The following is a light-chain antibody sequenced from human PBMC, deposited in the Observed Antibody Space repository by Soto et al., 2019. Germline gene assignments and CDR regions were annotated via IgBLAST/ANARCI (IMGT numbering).Light chain of an antibody. CDR3: QQYGSWT. Sequence: EIVLTQSPGTLSVSPGERATLSCRASQTISSNNLAWYQQKPGQAPSRLIYGTSSRATGSPDRFSGSGSGTDFTLTISRLDPEDCAIYYCQQYGSWTFGQGTKVEI. V-gene: IGKV3-20*01. J-gene: IGKJ1*01. CDR2: GTS. CDR1: QTISSNN.